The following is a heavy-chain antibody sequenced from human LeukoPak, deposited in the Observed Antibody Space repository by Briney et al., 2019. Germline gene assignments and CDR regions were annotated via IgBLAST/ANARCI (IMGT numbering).Heavy chain of an antibody. V-gene: IGHV3-48*01. CDR1: GFTFSSYS. J-gene: IGHJ4*02. D-gene: IGHD3-10*01. CDR2: ISSGGSTV. CDR3: ARDMRGSFSSGGADC. Sequence: GGSLRLSCTASGFTFSSYSMNWVRQAPGQGLEWISYISSGGSTVYYADSVKGRFTVSRDNAENALFLQMNSPRVEDTAVYYCARDMRGSFSSGGADCWGQGALVTVSS.